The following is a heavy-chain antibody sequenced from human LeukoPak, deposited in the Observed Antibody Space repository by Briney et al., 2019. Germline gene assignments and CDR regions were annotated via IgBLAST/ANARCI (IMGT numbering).Heavy chain of an antibody. V-gene: IGHV4-4*07. CDR2: IYTSGST. D-gene: IGHD4-17*01. CDR1: GGPISSYY. J-gene: IGHJ6*03. CDR3: ARHYGDYYYYYMDV. Sequence: SETLSLTCTVSGGPISSYYWSWLRQPAGKGLEWIGRIYTSGSTNYNPSLKSRVTMSVDTSKNQFSLKLSSVTAADTAVYYCARHYGDYYYYYMDVWGKGTTVTVSS.